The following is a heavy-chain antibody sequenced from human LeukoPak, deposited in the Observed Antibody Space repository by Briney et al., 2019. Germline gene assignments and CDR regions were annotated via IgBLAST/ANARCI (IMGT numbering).Heavy chain of an antibody. CDR3: ARVYYSSGWPTLNWFDP. CDR1: GFTFSSYW. CDR2: INSDGSST. D-gene: IGHD6-19*01. J-gene: IGHJ5*02. V-gene: IGHV3-74*01. Sequence: PGGSPRLSCAASGFTFSSYWMHWVRQAPGKGLVWVSRINSDGSSTSYADSVKGRFTISRDNAKNTLYLQMNSLRAEDTAVYYCARVYYSSGWPTLNWFDPWGQGTLVTVSS.